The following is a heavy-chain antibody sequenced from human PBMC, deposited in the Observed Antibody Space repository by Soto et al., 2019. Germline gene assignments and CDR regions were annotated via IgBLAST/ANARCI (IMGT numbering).Heavy chain of an antibody. CDR3: ARKTATHYYEILTGPGGDS. D-gene: IGHD3-9*01. J-gene: IGHJ5*01. Sequence: GGSLRLSCAASGFTFSSYAMSWVRQAPGKGLEWVSAISGSGGSTYYADSVKGRFAISRDNSKNILYLQMNSLRAEDTALYYCARKTATHYYEILTGPGGDSWGQGTLVTVSS. CDR2: ISGSGGST. CDR1: GFTFSSYA. V-gene: IGHV3-23*01.